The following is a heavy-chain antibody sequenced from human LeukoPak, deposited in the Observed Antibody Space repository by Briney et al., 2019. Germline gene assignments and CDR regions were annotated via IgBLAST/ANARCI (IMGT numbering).Heavy chain of an antibody. CDR1: GFTFSSYA. Sequence: PGGSLRLSCAASGFTFSSYAMHWVRQAPGKGLEWVAVISYDGSNKYYADSVKGRFTISRDNSKNTLYLQMNSLRAEDTAVYYCARGIGLGYYGDYVERSLSYWGQGTLVTVSS. D-gene: IGHD4-17*01. CDR3: ARGIGLGYYGDYVERSLSY. J-gene: IGHJ4*02. CDR2: ISYDGSNK. V-gene: IGHV3-30-3*01.